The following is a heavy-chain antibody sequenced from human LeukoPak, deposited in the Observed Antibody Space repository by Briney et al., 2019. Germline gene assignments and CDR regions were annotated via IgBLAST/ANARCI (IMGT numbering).Heavy chain of an antibody. D-gene: IGHD3-10*01. Sequence: SVKVSCKASGGTFSSYAISWVRQAPGQGLEWMGGIITIFGTANYAQKFQGRVTITTDESTSTAYMELSSLRSEDTAVYYCARALYYYGSGSWGCFDYWGQGTLVTVS. CDR3: ARALYYYGSGSWGCFDY. V-gene: IGHV1-69*05. CDR2: IITIFGTA. CDR1: GGTFSSYA. J-gene: IGHJ4*02.